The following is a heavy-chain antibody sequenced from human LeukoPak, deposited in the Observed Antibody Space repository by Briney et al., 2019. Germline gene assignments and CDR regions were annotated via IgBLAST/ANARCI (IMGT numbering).Heavy chain of an antibody. V-gene: IGHV4-59*01. CDR2: MYHTGDT. J-gene: IGHJ4*02. CDR1: RGSISSYY. Sequence: SETLSLTCTVSRGSISSYYWSWVRKPPGKGLEWIGYMYHTGDTSYNPSFKSRVTISVDTSKNQFSLRRSSVTAADTAMYYCAREDNSGYFDYWGQGTLVTVSS. D-gene: IGHD6-19*01. CDR3: AREDNSGYFDY.